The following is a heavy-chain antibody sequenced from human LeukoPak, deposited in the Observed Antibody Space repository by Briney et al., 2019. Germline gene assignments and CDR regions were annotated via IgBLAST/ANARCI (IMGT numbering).Heavy chain of an antibody. CDR1: GFTFSSYS. D-gene: IGHD4-11*01. CDR3: AREWPRADYIFDY. Sequence: GGSLRLSCAASGFTFSSYSMNWVRQAPGKGLEWVSYISSSGTIYYVGSVKGRFTISRDNAKNSLYLQMNSLRAEDTAVYYCAREWPRADYIFDYWGQGTLVTVSS. V-gene: IGHV3-48*01. J-gene: IGHJ4*02. CDR2: ISSSGTI.